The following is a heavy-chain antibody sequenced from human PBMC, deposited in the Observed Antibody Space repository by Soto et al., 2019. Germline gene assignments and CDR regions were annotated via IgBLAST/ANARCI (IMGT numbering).Heavy chain of an antibody. CDR1: GYSISSGYY. J-gene: IGHJ6*02. CDR2: IYYSGST. Sequence: SETLSLTCAVSGYSISSGYYWGWIRQPPGKGLEWIGSIYYSGSTYNNPSLKSRVTISVDTSKNQFSRKLSSVTAAYTAVYYCARVEKYGMDVWGQGTTVTVS. V-gene: IGHV4-38-2*01. CDR3: ARVEKYGMDV.